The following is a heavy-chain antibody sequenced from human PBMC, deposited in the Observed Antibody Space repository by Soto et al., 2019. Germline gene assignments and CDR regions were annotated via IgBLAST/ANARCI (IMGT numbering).Heavy chain of an antibody. D-gene: IGHD4-17*01. J-gene: IGHJ4*02. Sequence: QVQLVQSGAEVKKPGASVKVSCKASGYTFTTYGISWVRQAPGQGLEWMGWISAYNGNTNYAQSLQGRVTMTTDKSTRTAFMVLSSLTSDDTAVYYCARVVEAKVKADYWVQGTLVAFSS. CDR2: ISAYNGNT. CDR3: ARVVEAKVKADY. V-gene: IGHV1-18*01. CDR1: GYTFTTYG.